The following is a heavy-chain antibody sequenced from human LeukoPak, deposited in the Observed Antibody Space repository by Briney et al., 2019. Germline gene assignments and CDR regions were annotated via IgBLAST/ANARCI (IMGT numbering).Heavy chain of an antibody. Sequence: PGGSLRLSCEASGFTFGSSPMSWVRQAAGKGLEWVSSISVGGDYIYYGDSVKGRFTISRDNSRSTLYLQMISLRAEDTAVYYCAKIAVSGLWYFDLWGRGTLVTVSS. CDR1: GFTFGSSP. CDR2: ISVGGDYI. V-gene: IGHV3-23*01. CDR3: AKIAVSGLWYFDL. J-gene: IGHJ2*01. D-gene: IGHD6-19*01.